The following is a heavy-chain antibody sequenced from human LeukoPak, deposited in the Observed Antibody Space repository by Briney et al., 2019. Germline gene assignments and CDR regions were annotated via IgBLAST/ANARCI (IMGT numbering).Heavy chain of an antibody. CDR1: GYTFTGYY. Sequence: GASVKVSCKASGYTFTGYYMHWVRQAPGQGLEWMGWIRPNSGDTNYAQKFQGRVTMTRDTSINTAYMELSRLTSDDTAVYFCASSSYPFDAFDVWGQGTMVTVSS. CDR3: ASSSYPFDAFDV. J-gene: IGHJ3*01. D-gene: IGHD2/OR15-2a*01. CDR2: IRPNSGDT. V-gene: IGHV1-2*02.